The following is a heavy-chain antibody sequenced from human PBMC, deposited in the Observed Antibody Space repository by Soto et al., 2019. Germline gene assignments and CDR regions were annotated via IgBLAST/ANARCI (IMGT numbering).Heavy chain of an antibody. V-gene: IGHV3-30*03. CDR2: MSYDGSNE. D-gene: IGHD3-9*01. CDR3: ATGLLRDYAY. CDR1: GFTFSHYA. J-gene: IGHJ4*01. Sequence: LRLSCAASGFTFSHYAMHWVRQAPGKGLEWVALMSYDGSNEYYADSVKGRFTISRDNSKNTLYLQMNSLSTEDTAVYYYATGLLRDYAYWGHGTLVIVSS.